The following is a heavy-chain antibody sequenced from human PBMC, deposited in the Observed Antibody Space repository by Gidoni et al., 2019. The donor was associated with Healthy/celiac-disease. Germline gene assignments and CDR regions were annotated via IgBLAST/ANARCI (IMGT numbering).Heavy chain of an antibody. V-gene: IGHV4-31*03. D-gene: IGHD1-26*01. J-gene: IGHJ6*03. Sequence: QVQLQESGPGLVQPSQTLSLPFPVSGGSISSGGYYWSWIRQHPGKGLEWIGYIYYSGSTYYNPSHKSRVTISVDTSKNQFSLKLSSVTAADTAVYYCARERLGGDYYMDVWGKGTTVTVSS. CDR3: ARERLGGDYYMDV. CDR2: IYYSGST. CDR1: GGSISSGGYY.